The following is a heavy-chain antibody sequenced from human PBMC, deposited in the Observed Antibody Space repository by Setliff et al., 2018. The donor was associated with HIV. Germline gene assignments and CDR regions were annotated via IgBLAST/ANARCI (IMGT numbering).Heavy chain of an antibody. J-gene: IGHJ4*01. CDR3: ARTRGYSYGTLAGFDY. CDR1: GASIRSQY. V-gene: IGHV4-59*11. D-gene: IGHD5-18*01. CDR2: ISYSGST. Sequence: SETLSLTCTVSGASIRSQYWSWIRMPPGKGLEWIGYISYSGSTNYNPSLESRVAMSVDTSKQQFSLEVSSVTAADTAVYYCARTRGYSYGTLAGFDYWGRGSLVTVSS.